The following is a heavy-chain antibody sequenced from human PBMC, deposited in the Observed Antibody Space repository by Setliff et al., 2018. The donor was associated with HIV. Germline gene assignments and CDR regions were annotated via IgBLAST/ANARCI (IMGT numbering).Heavy chain of an antibody. CDR1: GFTFRTYA. CDR2: IWYGGSNK. CDR3: SKGSKQRLWLALDV. Sequence: GGSLRLSCAASGFTFRTYAMHWVRQAPGKGLEWVAVIWYGGSNKYYADSVKGRFSISRDNSTNTLYLQMDSLRAEDTAVYYCSKGSKQRLWLALDVWGQGTTVTVSS. V-gene: IGHV3-33*06. J-gene: IGHJ6*02. D-gene: IGHD6-19*01.